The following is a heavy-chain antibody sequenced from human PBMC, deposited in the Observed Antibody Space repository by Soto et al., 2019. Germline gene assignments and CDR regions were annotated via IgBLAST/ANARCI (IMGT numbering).Heavy chain of an antibody. CDR3: ARADPHCYSGDWFRP. CDR2: IYESGTT. J-gene: IGHJ5*02. CDR1: GGSISSGGFS. V-gene: IGHV4-30-2*01. D-gene: IGHD2-15*01. Sequence: QVRLQESGPGLVKPSQTLSLTCAVSGGSISSGGFSWSWLRQPPGKGLEWIGFIYESGTTYYNPFLRRRISISLDMSKTQFSLNMNSATAADTGVYYCARADPHCYSGDWFRPWGHGTLVTVSS.